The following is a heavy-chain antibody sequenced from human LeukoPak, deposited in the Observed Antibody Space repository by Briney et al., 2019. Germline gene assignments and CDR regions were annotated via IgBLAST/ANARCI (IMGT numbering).Heavy chain of an antibody. CDR1: GRSLSGYY. CDR2: INHTGST. J-gene: IGHJ4*02. D-gene: IGHD3-22*01. CDR3: AMSITMIIVIIKRPPTIDY. V-gene: IGHV4-34*01. Sequence: ASETLSLTCAVYGRSLSGYYWRWIRQSPGKGLEWSGEINHTGSTNYNPSLKSRVTISVDTSKNQFSLKLSSVTAADTAVYYCAMSITMIIVIIKRPPTIDYWGQGTLVTVSS.